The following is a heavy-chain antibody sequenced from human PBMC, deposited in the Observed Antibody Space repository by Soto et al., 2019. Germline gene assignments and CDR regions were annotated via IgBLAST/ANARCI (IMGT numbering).Heavy chain of an antibody. J-gene: IGHJ1*01. Sequence: EVQLVESGGGLVQPGGSLRLSCAASGFTFSSYWMHWVRQAPGKGLVWVSRINSDGSSTSYADSVKGRFTISRDNDKNTLYLQMNSLRAEDTAVYYCARGSGQDYDYVWGSYRAQYFQHWGQGTLVTVSS. CDR2: INSDGSST. CDR3: ARGSGQDYDYVWGSYRAQYFQH. V-gene: IGHV3-74*01. D-gene: IGHD3-16*02. CDR1: GFTFSSYW.